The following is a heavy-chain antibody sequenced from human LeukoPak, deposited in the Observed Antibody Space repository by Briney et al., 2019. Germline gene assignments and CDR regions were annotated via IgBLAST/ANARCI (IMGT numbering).Heavy chain of an antibody. Sequence: GGSLRLSCAASGFTFSSYEMNWVRQAPGKGLEWVSYISSSGSTIYYADSVKGRFTISRDNAKNSLYLQMNSLRAEDTAVYYCARVGYRSSWSRWGSYYFDYWGQGTLVTVSS. V-gene: IGHV3-48*03. D-gene: IGHD6-13*01. CDR1: GFTFSSYE. J-gene: IGHJ4*02. CDR3: ARVGYRSSWSRWGSYYFDY. CDR2: ISSSGSTI.